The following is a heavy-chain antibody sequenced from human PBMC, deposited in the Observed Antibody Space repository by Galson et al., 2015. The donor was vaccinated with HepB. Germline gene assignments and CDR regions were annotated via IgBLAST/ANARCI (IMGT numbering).Heavy chain of an antibody. V-gene: IGHV1-69*02. CDR1: GGTFSSYT. CDR2: IIPILGIA. J-gene: IGHJ4*02. D-gene: IGHD3-10*01. Sequence: SVKVSCKASGGTFSSYTISWVRQAPGQGLEWMGRIIPILGIANYAQKFQGRVTITADKSTSTAYMELSSLRSEDTAVYYCARAPAKGSGSYYSHFDYWGQGTLVTVSS. CDR3: ARAPAKGSGSYYSHFDY.